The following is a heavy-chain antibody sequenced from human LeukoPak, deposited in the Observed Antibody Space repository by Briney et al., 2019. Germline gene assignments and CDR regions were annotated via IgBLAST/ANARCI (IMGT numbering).Heavy chain of an antibody. J-gene: IGHJ4*02. D-gene: IGHD5-18*01. Sequence: GGSLRLSCAASGFTFSSYVMSWVRQAPGKGLEWVSAISGSGGSTYYADSVKGRFTISRDNAKNTLYLQMDSLRAEDTAVYYCAKPKGGYSYGYSPSDYWGQGTLVTVSS. V-gene: IGHV3-23*01. CDR2: ISGSGGST. CDR3: AKPKGGYSYGYSPSDY. CDR1: GFTFSSYV.